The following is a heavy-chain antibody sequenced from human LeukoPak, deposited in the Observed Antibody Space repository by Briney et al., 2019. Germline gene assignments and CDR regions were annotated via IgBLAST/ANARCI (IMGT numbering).Heavy chain of an antibody. V-gene: IGHV4-59*08. CDR3: ARSTFYDY. J-gene: IGHJ4*02. Sequence: SETLSLTCTVSGGSISSYYWSWIRQPPGKGLEWIGYIYYSGSTNYNPSLKSRLTISVDTSKNQFSLRLSSVTAADTAVYYCARSTFYDYWGQGTLVTVSS. CDR2: IYYSGST. CDR1: GGSISSYY.